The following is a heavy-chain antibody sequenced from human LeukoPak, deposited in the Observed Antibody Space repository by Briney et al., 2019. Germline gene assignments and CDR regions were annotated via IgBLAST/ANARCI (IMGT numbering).Heavy chain of an antibody. V-gene: IGHV1-24*01. Sequence: GASVKVSCKVSGYTLTELSMHWVRQAPGKGLEWMGGFDPEDGETIYAQKFQGRVTITTDESTSTAYMELSSLRSEDTAVYYCARASRYWYYMDVWGKGTTVTVSS. J-gene: IGHJ6*03. CDR2: FDPEDGET. CDR1: GYTLTELS. CDR3: ARASRYWYYMDV. D-gene: IGHD2-8*02.